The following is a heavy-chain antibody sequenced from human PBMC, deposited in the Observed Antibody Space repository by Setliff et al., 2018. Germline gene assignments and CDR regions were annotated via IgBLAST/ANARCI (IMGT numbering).Heavy chain of an antibody. J-gene: IGHJ6*02. Sequence: LSLTCAVYGGSFSGYYWSWIRQPPGKGLEWIGEINHSGSTNYNPSLKSRVTISVDTSKNQFSLKLSSVTAADTAVYYCARKVGRKWFGELLYYYYYGMDVWGQGTTVTVSS. CDR2: INHSGST. CDR3: ARKVGRKWFGELLYYYYYGMDV. CDR1: GGSFSGYY. D-gene: IGHD3-10*01. V-gene: IGHV4-34*01.